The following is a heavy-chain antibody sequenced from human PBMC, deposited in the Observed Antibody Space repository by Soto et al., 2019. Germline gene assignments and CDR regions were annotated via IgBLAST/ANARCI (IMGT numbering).Heavy chain of an antibody. CDR1: GYTFTSYA. CDR2: INAGNGNT. D-gene: IGHD5-12*01. CDR3: ARAPVNSGYDYWFAP. Sequence: ASVKVSCKASGYTFTSYAMHLVRQAPGQRLEWMGWINAGNGNTKYSQKFQGRVTITRDTSASTAYMELSSLRSEDTAVYYCARAPVNSGYDYWFAPWGQGTLVTVSS. J-gene: IGHJ5*02. V-gene: IGHV1-3*01.